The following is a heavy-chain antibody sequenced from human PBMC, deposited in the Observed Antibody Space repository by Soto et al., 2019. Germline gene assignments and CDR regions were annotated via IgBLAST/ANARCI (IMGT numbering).Heavy chain of an antibody. J-gene: IGHJ6*02. CDR2: IKRDGSEK. CDR3: ARDLSGWVLYYYYYGMDV. CDR1: GFTFSSYW. D-gene: IGHD6-19*01. Sequence: LRLSCAASGFTFSSYWMSWVRQAPGKGLEWVANIKRDGSEKYYVDSVKGRFTISRDNAKNSLYLQMNSLRAEDTAVYYCARDLSGWVLYYYYYGMDVWGQGTTVTVSS. V-gene: IGHV3-7*01.